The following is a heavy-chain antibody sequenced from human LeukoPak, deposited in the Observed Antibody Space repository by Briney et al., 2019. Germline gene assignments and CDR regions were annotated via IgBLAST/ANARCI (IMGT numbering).Heavy chain of an antibody. D-gene: IGHD2-15*01. CDR1: GDSISSGSYY. CDR3: ATLTKGYCSGGSCYSGY. CDR2: INTGGTT. V-gene: IGHV4-61*02. J-gene: IGHJ4*02. Sequence: NPSQTLSLTCTVSGDSISSGSYYWSWIRQPAGKGLEYIGRINTGGTTNYNPSLRSRVTMSIDTSKNQFSLKLSSVIAADTAVYYCATLTKGYCSGGSCYSGYWGQGTLVTVSS.